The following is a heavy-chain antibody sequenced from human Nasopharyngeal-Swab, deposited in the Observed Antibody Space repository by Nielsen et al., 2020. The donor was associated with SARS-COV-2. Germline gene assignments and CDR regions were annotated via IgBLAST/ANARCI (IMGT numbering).Heavy chain of an antibody. Sequence: GESLKISCAASGFTFSSYWMSWVRQAPGKGLEWVANIKHDGSEKSYVDAVKGRFTISRDNAKKSLYLQMNSLRAEDTAVYYCARAPKRGSSGYQVVYWGQGTLVTVSS. CDR3: ARAPKRGSSGYQVVY. J-gene: IGHJ4*02. CDR2: IKHDGSEK. V-gene: IGHV3-7*03. D-gene: IGHD3-22*01. CDR1: GFTFSSYW.